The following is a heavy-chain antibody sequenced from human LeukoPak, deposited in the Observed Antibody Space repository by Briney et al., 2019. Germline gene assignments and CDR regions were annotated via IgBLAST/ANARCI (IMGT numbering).Heavy chain of an antibody. CDR2: IRQDANEI. CDR1: GFTFSSHW. CDR3: ARLLGMVTTYDI. V-gene: IGHV3-7*02. J-gene: IGHJ3*02. Sequence: GGSLRLSCAASGFTFSSHWMSWVRQAPGKGLQWVARIRQDANEIHYVDSVRGRFTISRDNAENSLYLQMNSLRAEDTAVYYCARLLGMVTTYDIWGQGTMVTVSS. D-gene: IGHD5-24*01.